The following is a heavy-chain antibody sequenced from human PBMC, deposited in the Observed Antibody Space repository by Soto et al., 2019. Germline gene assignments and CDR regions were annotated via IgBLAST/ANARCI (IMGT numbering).Heavy chain of an antibody. V-gene: IGHV4-34*01. J-gene: IGHJ5*02. D-gene: IGHD3-3*01. CDR3: ATRITVFGLLIPPFDP. CDR1: GGSVNGYY. Sequence: SETLSLTCAVYGGSVNGYYWNWIRQPPGKGLEWIGEINHTGGTHYNPSLKSRVTMSVDTSKNQFSLRLSSVTAADMAIYYCATRITVFGLLIPPFDPWGQGTQVTVSS. CDR2: INHTGGT.